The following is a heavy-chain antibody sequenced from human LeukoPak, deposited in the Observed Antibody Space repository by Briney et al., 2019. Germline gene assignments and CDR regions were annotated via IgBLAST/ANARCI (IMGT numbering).Heavy chain of an antibody. V-gene: IGHV3-53*01. CDR2: IYTGGTT. D-gene: IGHD3-9*01. CDR1: EFTISSNY. J-gene: IGHJ4*02. CDR3: ARVSAPYPGNSFPGVFDY. Sequence: GGSLRLSCAASEFTISSNYMSWVRQAPGKGLEWVSIIYTGGTTYYADSVKGRFTISRDNSKNTVYPHMNSLRAADTAVYYCARVSAPYPGNSFPGVFDYWGQGTLVTVSS.